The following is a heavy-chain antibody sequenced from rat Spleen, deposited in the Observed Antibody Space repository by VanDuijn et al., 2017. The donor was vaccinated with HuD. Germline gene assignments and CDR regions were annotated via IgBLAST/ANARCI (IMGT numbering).Heavy chain of an antibody. CDR3: ARETGYNSYFDY. J-gene: IGHJ2*01. CDR2: ITNAAGKV. CDR1: GFTFNNYW. V-gene: IGHV5-31*01. D-gene: IGHD1-4*01. Sequence: EVQLVESGGGLVQPGRSLKLSCITSGFTFNNYWMTWIRQAPGKGLEWVASITNAAGKVHYPDSVKGRFTISRNDAKSTLYLQMDSLRSEDTATYYCARETGYNSYFDYWGQGVMVTVSS.